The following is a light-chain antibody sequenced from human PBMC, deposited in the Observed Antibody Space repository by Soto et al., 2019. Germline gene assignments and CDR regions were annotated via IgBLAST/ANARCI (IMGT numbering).Light chain of an antibody. CDR1: SSDVGRYNY. CDR3: CLYAANSRYV. V-gene: IGLV2-8*01. Sequence: QSVLTQPPSASGSPGQSVTISCTGTSSDVGRYNYISWYQQRPGKAPKLIIYEVSKRPSGVPDRLSGFKYGNTASLTVSGLQAEDEADYYCCLYAANSRYVFGTGPKVTVL. J-gene: IGLJ1*01. CDR2: EVS.